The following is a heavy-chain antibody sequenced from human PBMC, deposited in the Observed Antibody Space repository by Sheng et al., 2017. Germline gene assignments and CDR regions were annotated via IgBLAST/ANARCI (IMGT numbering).Heavy chain of an antibody. Sequence: QVQLVESGGGVVQPGRSLRLSCAASGFTFSSYGMHWVRQAPGKGLEWVAVISYDGSNKYYADSVKGRFTISRDNSKNTLYLQMNSLRAEDTAVYYCAKPLYSGYDMSFDYWGQGT. J-gene: IGHJ4*02. CDR2: ISYDGSNK. CDR3: AKPLYSGYDMSFDY. V-gene: IGHV3-30*18. CDR1: GFTFSSYG. D-gene: IGHD5-12*01.